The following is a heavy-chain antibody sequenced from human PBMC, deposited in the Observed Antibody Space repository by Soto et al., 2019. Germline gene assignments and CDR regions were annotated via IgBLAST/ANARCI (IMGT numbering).Heavy chain of an antibody. CDR2: INHSGST. D-gene: IGHD5-12*01. CDR1: GGSLSGYY. J-gene: IGHJ4*02. V-gene: IGHV4-34*01. Sequence: QVQLQQWGAGLLKPSETLSLTCAVYGGSLSGYYWSWIRQPPGKGLEWIGEINHSGSTNYNPSLKSRVTISVDTSKNQFSLKLSSVTAADTAVYYSASGKWLRPFDYWGQGTLVTVSS. CDR3: ASGKWLRPFDY.